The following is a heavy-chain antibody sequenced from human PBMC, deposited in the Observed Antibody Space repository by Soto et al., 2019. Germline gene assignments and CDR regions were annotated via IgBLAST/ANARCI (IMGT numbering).Heavy chain of an antibody. CDR2: IYYSGST. V-gene: IGHV4-59*01. Sequence: SETLSLTCTVSGGSISSYYWSWIRQPPGKGLEWIGYIYYSGSTNYNPSLKSRVTISVDTSKNQFSLKLSSVTAADTAVYYCARRVGWLQSKYYYYGMDVWGQGTTVTVSS. CDR3: ARRVGWLQSKYYYYGMDV. D-gene: IGHD4-4*01. CDR1: GGSISSYY. J-gene: IGHJ6*02.